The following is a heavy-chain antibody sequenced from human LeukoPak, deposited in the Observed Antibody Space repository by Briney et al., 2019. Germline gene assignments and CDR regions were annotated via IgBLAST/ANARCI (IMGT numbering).Heavy chain of an antibody. CDR2: INPNSGGT. Sequence: AASVKVSCKASGYTFTGYYMHWVRQAPGQGLEWMGWINPNSGGTNYAQKFQGRVTMTRDTSISTAYMELSRLRSDDTAVYYCARDVLPYYDILTGYYYFDYWGQGTLVTVSS. D-gene: IGHD3-9*01. V-gene: IGHV1-2*02. CDR1: GYTFTGYY. CDR3: ARDVLPYYDILTGYYYFDY. J-gene: IGHJ4*02.